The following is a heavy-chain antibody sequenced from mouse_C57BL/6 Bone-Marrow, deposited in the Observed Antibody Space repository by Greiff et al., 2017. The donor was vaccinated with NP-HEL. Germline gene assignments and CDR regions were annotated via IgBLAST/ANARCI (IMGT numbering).Heavy chain of an antibody. CDR2: IDPSDSYT. J-gene: IGHJ4*01. V-gene: IGHV1-69*01. CDR3: ARSLYGSSSDYYAMDY. CDR1: GYTFTSYW. D-gene: IGHD1-1*01. Sequence: QVQLKQPGAELVMPGASVKLSCKASGYTFTSYWMHWVKQRPGQGLEWIGEIDPSDSYTNYNQKFKGKSTLTVDKSSSTAYMQLSSLTSEDSAVYYCARSLYGSSSDYYAMDYWGQGTSVTVSS.